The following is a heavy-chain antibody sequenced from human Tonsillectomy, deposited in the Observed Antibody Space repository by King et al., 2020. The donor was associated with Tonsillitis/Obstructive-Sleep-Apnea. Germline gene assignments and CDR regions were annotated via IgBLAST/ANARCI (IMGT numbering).Heavy chain of an antibody. Sequence: QVQLQESGPGLVKPSETLSLTCTVSGGSISGFYWSWIRQPPGKGLEWLGYIYYSGGTNYNPSLKSRVTISVDTSKNQFSLKLSSVTAADTAVYYCAREGAVMNAFDIWGQGTVVTVSS. J-gene: IGHJ3*02. V-gene: IGHV4-59*01. CDR2: IYYSGGT. D-gene: IGHD2-8*01. CDR3: AREGAVMNAFDI. CDR1: GGSISGFY.